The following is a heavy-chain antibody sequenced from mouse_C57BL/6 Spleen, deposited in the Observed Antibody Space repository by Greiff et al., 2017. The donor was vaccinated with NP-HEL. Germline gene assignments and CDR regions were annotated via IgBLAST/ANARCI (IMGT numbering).Heavy chain of an antibody. CDR1: GYAFSSSW. V-gene: IGHV1-82*01. CDR2: IYPGDGDT. CDR3: ARGWDYFDY. Sequence: QVQLHPSGPELVKPGASVKISCKASGYAFSSSWMNWVKQRPGKGLEWIGRIYPGDGDTNYNGKFKGKATLTADKSSSTAYMQLSSLTSEDSAVYFCARGWDYFDYWGQGTTLTVSS. D-gene: IGHD1-1*02. J-gene: IGHJ2*01.